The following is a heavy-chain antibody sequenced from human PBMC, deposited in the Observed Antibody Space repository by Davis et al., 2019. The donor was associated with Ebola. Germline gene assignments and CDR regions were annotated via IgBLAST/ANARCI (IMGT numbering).Heavy chain of an antibody. Sequence: GESLKISCAASGFTFDDYAMHWVRQAPGKGLEWVSSISTSSRYIYYADSVKGRFTTSRDNGKNSLYLQMNSLGGEDTAVYYCARVGVGATHFDYWGQGTLVTVSS. CDR1: GFTFDDYA. V-gene: IGHV3-21*06. D-gene: IGHD1-26*01. J-gene: IGHJ4*02. CDR3: ARVGVGATHFDY. CDR2: ISTSSRYI.